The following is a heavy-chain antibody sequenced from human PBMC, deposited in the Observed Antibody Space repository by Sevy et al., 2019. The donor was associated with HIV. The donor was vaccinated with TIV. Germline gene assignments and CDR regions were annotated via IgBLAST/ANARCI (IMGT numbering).Heavy chain of an antibody. CDR2: IYYSGST. D-gene: IGHD6-19*01. CDR3: ARQPAFGSGWYDARYYFDY. Sequence: SETLSLTCTVSGGSISSSSYYWGWIRQPPGKGLEWIGSIYYSGSTYYNPSLKSRVTISVDTSKNQFSLKLSSVTAADTAGYYCARQPAFGSGWYDARYYFDYWGQGTLVTVSS. V-gene: IGHV4-39*01. J-gene: IGHJ4*02. CDR1: GGSISSSSYY.